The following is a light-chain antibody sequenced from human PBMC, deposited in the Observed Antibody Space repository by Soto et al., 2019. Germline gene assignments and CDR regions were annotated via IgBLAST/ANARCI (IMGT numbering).Light chain of an antibody. CDR1: QSVSSY. Sequence: EIVLTQSPATLSLSPGERATLSCRASQSVSSYLAWYQQKPGQAPRLLLYDASNRATGIPARFSGSGSGTDFTLTISSLAPEDFAVYYCQQRSNWPPRNTFGQGTRLEIK. J-gene: IGKJ5*01. CDR3: QQRSNWPPRNT. CDR2: DAS. V-gene: IGKV3-11*01.